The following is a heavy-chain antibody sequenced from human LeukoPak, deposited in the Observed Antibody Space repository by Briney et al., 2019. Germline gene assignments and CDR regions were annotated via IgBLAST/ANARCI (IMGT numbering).Heavy chain of an antibody. Sequence: ASVKVSCKASGYTFSRHDFSWVRQAPGQGLEWMGWISAYNGNTNYAQKLQGRVTMTTDTSTSTAYMELRSLRSDDTAVYYCARVGPYYYDSSGYYYYDYWGQGTLVTVSS. V-gene: IGHV1-18*01. CDR1: GYTFSRHD. CDR3: ARVGPYYYDSSGYYYYDY. J-gene: IGHJ4*02. D-gene: IGHD3-22*01. CDR2: ISAYNGNT.